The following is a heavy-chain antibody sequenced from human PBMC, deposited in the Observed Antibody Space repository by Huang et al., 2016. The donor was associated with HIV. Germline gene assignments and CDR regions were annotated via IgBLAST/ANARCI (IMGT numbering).Heavy chain of an antibody. D-gene: IGHD1-20*01. J-gene: IGHJ6*03. CDR2: ISNDGSSK. Sequence: QVQVVESGGGVVPPGRSLRLSCAASRFTFGSFSMHWVRQAPCKGLEWIAVISNDGSSKYYADSVKGRFTISRDNSRNTLYLQMNSLRSGDTAVYYCARGITGTTFYYYNMDVWGKGTTVIVSS. V-gene: IGHV3-30*03. CDR1: RFTFGSFS. CDR3: ARGITGTTFYYYNMDV.